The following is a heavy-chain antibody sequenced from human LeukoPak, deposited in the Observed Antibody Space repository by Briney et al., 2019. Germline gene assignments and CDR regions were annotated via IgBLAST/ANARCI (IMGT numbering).Heavy chain of an antibody. CDR3: ARSILTAGSYSGNYFDY. Sequence: GGSLRLSCAASGFTFSSYSMNWVRQAPGKGLEWVSSISSSSSYIYYADSVKGRFTISGDNAKNSLYLQMNSLRAEDTAVYYCARSILTAGSYSGNYFDYWGQGTLVTVSS. V-gene: IGHV3-21*01. D-gene: IGHD1-26*01. CDR1: GFTFSSYS. CDR2: ISSSSSYI. J-gene: IGHJ4*02.